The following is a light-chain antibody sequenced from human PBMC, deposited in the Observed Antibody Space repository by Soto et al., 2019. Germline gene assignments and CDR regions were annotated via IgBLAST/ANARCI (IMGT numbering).Light chain of an antibody. CDR3: LQDYNYPRT. V-gene: IGKV1-5*03. CDR2: KAS. Sequence: DIQMTQPPSTLSASVRDRVNTTCRASQSISSLLAWYQQKPGKPPKLLIYKASSLQSGVPSRSSGSASGTDFTLTISSLQPEDFATYYCLQDYNYPRTFGQGTKVDIK. CDR1: QSISSL. J-gene: IGKJ1*01.